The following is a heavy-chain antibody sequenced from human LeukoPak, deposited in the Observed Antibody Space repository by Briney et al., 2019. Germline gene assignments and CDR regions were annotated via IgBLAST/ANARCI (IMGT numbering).Heavy chain of an antibody. Sequence: SETLSLTCTVSGGSISSYYWSWIRQPPGKGLEWIGYIYYSGSTNYNPSLKSRVTISVDTSKNQFSLKLSSVTAADTAVYYCAGRRYCSGGSCYSYYYYYYMDVWGKGTTVTISS. J-gene: IGHJ6*03. V-gene: IGHV4-59*01. CDR2: IYYSGST. D-gene: IGHD2-15*01. CDR1: GGSISSYY. CDR3: AGRRYCSGGSCYSYYYYYYMDV.